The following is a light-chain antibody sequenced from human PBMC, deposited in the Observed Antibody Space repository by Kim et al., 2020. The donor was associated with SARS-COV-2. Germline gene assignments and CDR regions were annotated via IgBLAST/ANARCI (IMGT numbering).Light chain of an antibody. Sequence: SAAVGDRVTITCQASQDISNYLNWYQQKPGKAPKLLSYDASNLETGVPSRFSGSGSGTDFTFTISSLQPEDIATYYCQQYDNLPYSFGQGTKLEI. CDR1: QDISNY. CDR2: DAS. J-gene: IGKJ2*03. V-gene: IGKV1-33*01. CDR3: QQYDNLPYS.